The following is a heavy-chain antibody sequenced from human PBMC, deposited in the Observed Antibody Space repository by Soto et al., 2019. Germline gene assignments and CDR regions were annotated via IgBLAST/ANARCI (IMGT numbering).Heavy chain of an antibody. J-gene: IGHJ6*03. CDR1: GGSISGHY. CDR3: ARGPYYDLIWNYYYMDV. D-gene: IGHD3-16*01. V-gene: IGHV4-59*08. CDR2: MAYSGST. Sequence: QVQLQESGPGLVKPSETLSLSCSVSGGSISGHYWSWVRQTPGKGLEWIGYMAYSGSTNYNPSLMSRVTISVDTSKNHFSLRLTSVTAADTAVYYCARGPYYDLIWNYYYMDVWGKGTTVTVSS.